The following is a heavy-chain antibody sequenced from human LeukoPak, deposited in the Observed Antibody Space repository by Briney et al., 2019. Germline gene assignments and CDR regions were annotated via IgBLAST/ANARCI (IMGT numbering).Heavy chain of an antibody. CDR2: ISSSSSTI. Sequence: GGSLRLSCAASGFTFSSFSMNWVRQAPGKGLEWVSYISSSSSTIYYADSVKGRFTISRDNAKNSLYLQMNSLRAEDTAVYYCSSDFDYWGQGTLVTVSS. J-gene: IGHJ4*02. CDR3: SSDFDY. CDR1: GFTFSSFS. V-gene: IGHV3-48*04.